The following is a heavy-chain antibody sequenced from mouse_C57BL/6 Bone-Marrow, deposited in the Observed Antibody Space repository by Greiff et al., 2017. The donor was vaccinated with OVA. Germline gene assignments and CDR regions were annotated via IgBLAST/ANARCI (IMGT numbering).Heavy chain of an antibody. V-gene: IGHV1-50*01. D-gene: IGHD1-1*01. Sequence: VKLMESGAELVKPGASVKLSCKASGYTFTSYWMQWVKQRPGQGLEWIGEIDPSDSYTNYNQKFKGKATLTVDTSSSTAYMQLSSLTSEDSAVYYCAREGSPYGSSSAWFAYWGQGTLVTVSA. J-gene: IGHJ3*01. CDR3: AREGSPYGSSSAWFAY. CDR1: GYTFTSYW. CDR2: IDPSDSYT.